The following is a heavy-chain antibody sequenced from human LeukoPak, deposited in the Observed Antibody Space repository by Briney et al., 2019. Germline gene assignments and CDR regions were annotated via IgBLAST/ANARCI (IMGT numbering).Heavy chain of an antibody. CDR3: AREGIAAAGTTPSFDY. J-gene: IGHJ4*02. CDR2: INPNSGGT. V-gene: IGHV1-2*04. D-gene: IGHD6-13*01. CDR1: GYTFTGYY. Sequence: GPSVKVSCKASGYTFTGYYMHWVRQAPGQGLEWMGWINPNSGGTNYAQKFQGWVTMTRDTSISTAYMELSRLRSDDTAVYYCAREGIAAAGTTPSFDYWGQGTLVTVSS.